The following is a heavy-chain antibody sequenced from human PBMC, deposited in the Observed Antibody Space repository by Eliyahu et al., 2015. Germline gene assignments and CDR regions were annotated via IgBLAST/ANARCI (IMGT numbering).Heavy chain of an antibody. Sequence: EVQLVQSGAEVKKPGESLKISCKXSGXSFXNYWXXWVRQMPGKGLEWMGIIYPSDSDTRYSPSFRGQVTISVDKSISTAYLQWSSLKASDTAMYYCARQSGPIAVAGAALDYWGQGTLVTFSS. CDR1: GXSFXNYW. V-gene: IGHV5-51*01. J-gene: IGHJ4*02. CDR3: ARQSGPIAVAGAALDY. CDR2: IYPSDSDT. D-gene: IGHD6-19*01.